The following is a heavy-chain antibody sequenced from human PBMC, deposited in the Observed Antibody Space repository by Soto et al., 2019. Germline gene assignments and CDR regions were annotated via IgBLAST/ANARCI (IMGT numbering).Heavy chain of an antibody. CDR2: INPSGGST. J-gene: IGHJ6*02. V-gene: IGHV1-46*01. CDR1: GDTFTSYY. Sequence: ASVKVSCKASGDTFTSYYMHWVRQAPGQGLEWMGIINPSGGSTSYAQKFQGRVTMTRDTSTSTVYMELSSLRSEDTAVYYCARTYNWNYDYYYYGMDVWGQGTTVTVSS. CDR3: ARTYNWNYDYYYYGMDV. D-gene: IGHD1-7*01.